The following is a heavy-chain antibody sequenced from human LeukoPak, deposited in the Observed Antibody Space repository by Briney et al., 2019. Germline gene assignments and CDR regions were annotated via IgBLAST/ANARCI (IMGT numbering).Heavy chain of an antibody. CDR1: GYTLTELS. Sequence: ASVKVSCKVSGYTLTELSMHWVRQAPGKGLEWMGGFDPEDGETIYAQKFQGRVTMTEDTSTDTAYMELSSLRSEDTAVYYCARGEGDCSSTSCQDFDYWGQGTLVTVSS. D-gene: IGHD2-2*01. J-gene: IGHJ4*02. CDR2: FDPEDGET. V-gene: IGHV1-24*01. CDR3: ARGEGDCSSTSCQDFDY.